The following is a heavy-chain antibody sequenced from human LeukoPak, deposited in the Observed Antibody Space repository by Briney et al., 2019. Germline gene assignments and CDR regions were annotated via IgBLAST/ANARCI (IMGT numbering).Heavy chain of an antibody. V-gene: IGHV4-39*07. D-gene: IGHD2-2*01. Sequence: SETLSLTCTLSGGSISSSSYYWGWIRQPPGKGLEWIGSIYYSGSTYYNPSLKSRATISVDTSKDQFSLKLSSVTAADTAVYYCAREVVPAANNWFDPWGQGTLVTVSS. J-gene: IGHJ5*02. CDR3: AREVVPAANNWFDP. CDR2: IYYSGST. CDR1: GGSISSSSYY.